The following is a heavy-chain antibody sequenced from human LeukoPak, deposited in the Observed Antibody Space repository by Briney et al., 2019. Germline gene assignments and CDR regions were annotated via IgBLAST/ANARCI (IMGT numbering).Heavy chain of an antibody. J-gene: IGHJ3*02. CDR2: IYHSGST. Sequence: SETLSLTCTVSGYSISSGYYWGWIRQPPGQGLEWIGSIYHSGSTYYNPSLKSRVTISVDTSKNQLSLKLNSVTAADTAVYYCARALGAFDIWGQGTMVTVS. CDR3: ARALGAFDI. V-gene: IGHV4-38-2*02. CDR1: GYSISSGYY.